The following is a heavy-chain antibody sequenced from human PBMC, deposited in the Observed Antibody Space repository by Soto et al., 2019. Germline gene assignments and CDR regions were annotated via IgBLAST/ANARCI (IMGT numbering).Heavy chain of an antibody. J-gene: IGHJ4*02. CDR1: GGSISSGGYS. CDR3: ARGGVDYYDSSGYYFSPYFFDY. CDR2: IYHSGST. V-gene: IGHV4-30-2*01. D-gene: IGHD3-22*01. Sequence: SETLSLTCAVSGGSISSGGYSWSWIRQPPGKGLEWIGYIYHSGSTYYNPSLKSRVTISVDRSKNQFSLKLSSVTAADTAVYYCARGGVDYYDSSGYYFSPYFFDYRGQGSPVTVSS.